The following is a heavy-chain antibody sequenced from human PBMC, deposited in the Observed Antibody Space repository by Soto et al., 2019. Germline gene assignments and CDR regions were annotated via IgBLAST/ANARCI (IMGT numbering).Heavy chain of an antibody. V-gene: IGHV3-23*01. J-gene: IGHJ5*02. CDR2: ISGSGGST. D-gene: IGHD3-10*01. CDR3: AKDPGGSGIHWFDP. CDR1: GFTFSSYA. Sequence: PGGSLRLSCAASGFTFSSYAMGWVRQAPGKGLEWVSAISGSGGSTYYADSVKGRFTISRDNSKNTLYLQMNSLRAEDTAVYYCAKDPGGSGIHWFDPWGQGTLVTVSS.